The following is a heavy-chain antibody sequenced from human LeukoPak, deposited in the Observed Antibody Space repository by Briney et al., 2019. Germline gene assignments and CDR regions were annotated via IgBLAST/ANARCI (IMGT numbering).Heavy chain of an antibody. V-gene: IGHV3-30-3*01. D-gene: IGHD3-3*01. CDR2: ISHDGSNK. CDR3: AREESGISIFGVVIF. Sequence: GGPLRLSCEDSGFTFSSYAMHWVRQAPGKRLEWVAIISHDGSNKYYADSVKGRFTISRDNSKNTLYLQMNSLGAEDTAVYYCAREESGISIFGVVIFWGQGTLVTVSS. J-gene: IGHJ4*02. CDR1: GFTFSSYA.